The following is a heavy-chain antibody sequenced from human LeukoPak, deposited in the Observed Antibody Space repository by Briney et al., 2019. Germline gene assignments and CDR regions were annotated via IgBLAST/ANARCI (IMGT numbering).Heavy chain of an antibody. CDR3: ARVVAAGRGDY. V-gene: IGHV4-34*01. CDR2: INHSGST. Sequence: SETLSLTCAVYGGSFSGYYWSWIRQPPGKGLEWIGEINHSGSTNYNPSLKSRVTISVDTSKNQFSLKLSSVTAADTAVYYCARVVAAGRGDYGGQGALAPAS. D-gene: IGHD6-13*01. J-gene: IGHJ4*02. CDR1: GGSFSGYY.